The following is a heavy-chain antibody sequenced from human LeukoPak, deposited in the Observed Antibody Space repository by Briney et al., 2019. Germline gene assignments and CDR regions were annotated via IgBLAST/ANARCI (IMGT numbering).Heavy chain of an antibody. D-gene: IGHD5-18*01. CDR3: ARGSDTAMVPYYFDY. CDR2: INHSGST. Sequence: PSETLSLTCGVYGGSLSGYYWSWIRQPPGKGLEWIGEINHSGSTNYNPSLKSRVTISVDASKNLFSLKLSSVTAADTAVYYCARGSDTAMVPYYFDYWGQGTLVTVSS. J-gene: IGHJ4*02. CDR1: GGSLSGYY. V-gene: IGHV4-34*01.